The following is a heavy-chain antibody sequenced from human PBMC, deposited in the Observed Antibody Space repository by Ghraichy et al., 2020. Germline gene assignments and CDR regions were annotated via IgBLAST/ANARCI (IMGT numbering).Heavy chain of an antibody. CDR1: GGSISSYY. CDR3: ARELNIAAAGGGFDY. D-gene: IGHD6-13*01. V-gene: IGHV4-59*01. CDR2: IYYSGST. J-gene: IGHJ4*02. Sequence: SETLSLTCTVSGGSISSYYWSWIRQPPGKGLEWIGYIYYSGSTNYNPSLKSRVTISVDTSKNQFSLKLSSVTAADTAVYYCARELNIAAAGGGFDYWGQGTLVTVS.